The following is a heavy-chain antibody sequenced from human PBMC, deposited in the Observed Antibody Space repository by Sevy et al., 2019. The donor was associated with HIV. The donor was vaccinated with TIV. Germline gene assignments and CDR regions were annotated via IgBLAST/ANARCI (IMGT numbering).Heavy chain of an antibody. CDR3: AKDGKTGTTAFGY. CDR2: ISGSGGGT. D-gene: IGHD1-1*01. V-gene: IGHV3-23*01. Sequence: GGSLRLSCAASGFTLSSYAMSWVRQAPGKGLEWVSAISGSGGGTYYAYSVKGRFTISRDNSKNTLYLQMNSLRAEDTAVYYCAKDGKTGTTAFGYWGQGTLVTVSS. J-gene: IGHJ4*02. CDR1: GFTLSSYA.